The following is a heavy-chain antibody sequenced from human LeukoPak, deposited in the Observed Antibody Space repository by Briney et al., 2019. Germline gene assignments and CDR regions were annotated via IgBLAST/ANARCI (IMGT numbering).Heavy chain of an antibody. Sequence: SETLSLTCTVSGYSISSGYYWAWIRQPSGKGLEWIGSIYHSGSTYYNPSLKSRVTISVDTSKNQFSLKLSSVTAADTAVYYCARSIIAVSGTGTWGNWFDPWGQGTLVTVSS. J-gene: IGHJ5*02. D-gene: IGHD6-19*01. V-gene: IGHV4-38-2*02. CDR2: IYHSGST. CDR3: ARSIIAVSGTGTWGNWFDP. CDR1: GYSISSGYY.